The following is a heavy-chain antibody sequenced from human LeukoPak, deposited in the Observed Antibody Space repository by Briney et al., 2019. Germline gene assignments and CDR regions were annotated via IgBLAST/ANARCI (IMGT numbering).Heavy chain of an antibody. CDR2: LTGDGNT. V-gene: IGHV3-23*01. J-gene: IGHJ4*02. D-gene: IGHD1-20*01. CDR1: GFTFSSYA. Sequence: GGSLRLSCAASGFTFSSYAMSWVRQAPGKGPEWVSVLTGDGNTYYADSVKGRFTNSRDDSKNTLFLQMNSLRAEDTAVYFCAKVKWKLIGYFDYWGQGTLVTVSS. CDR3: AKVKWKLIGYFDY.